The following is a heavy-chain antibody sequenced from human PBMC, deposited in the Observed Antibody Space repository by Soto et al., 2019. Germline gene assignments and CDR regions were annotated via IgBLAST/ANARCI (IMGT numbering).Heavy chain of an antibody. CDR2: IYWDDDK. Sequence: QITLKESGPTLVKPTQTLTLTCTFSGFSLTTSGVGVGWIRQAPGKALEWLSLIYWDDDKRYSPSLKSRLTITKDTSKNQVVLTMTNMDPVDTATYYCAHRREYDDFSSGPFGMDVWGQGTTVTVSS. V-gene: IGHV2-5*02. D-gene: IGHD3-3*01. J-gene: IGHJ6*02. CDR1: GFSLTTSGVG. CDR3: AHRREYDDFSSGPFGMDV.